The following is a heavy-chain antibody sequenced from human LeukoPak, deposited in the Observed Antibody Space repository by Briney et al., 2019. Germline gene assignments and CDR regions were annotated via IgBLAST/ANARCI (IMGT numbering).Heavy chain of an antibody. D-gene: IGHD3-10*01. CDR3: ARGTLTYYYGSGSYDY. Sequence: PSETLSLTCAVYGGSFSGYYWSWIRQPPGEGLEWIGEINHSGSTNYNPSLKSRVTISVDTSKNQFSLKLSSVAAADTAVYYCARGTLTYYYGSGSYDYWGQGTLVTVSS. V-gene: IGHV4-34*01. CDR2: INHSGST. CDR1: GGSFSGYY. J-gene: IGHJ4*02.